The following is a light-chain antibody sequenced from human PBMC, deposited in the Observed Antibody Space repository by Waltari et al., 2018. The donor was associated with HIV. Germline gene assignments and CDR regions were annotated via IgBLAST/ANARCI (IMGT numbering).Light chain of an antibody. CDR2: GNV. CDR3: QSYDSSLSGSV. J-gene: IGLJ3*02. Sequence: QSVLTQPPSVSGAPGQRVTISCPGSSSNIGAGYDVHWYQQFPGSAPKLLINGNVNRPSGVPDRFSDSKSGTSASLAITGLQAEDEADYYCQSYDSSLSGSVFGGGTKLTVL. V-gene: IGLV1-40*01. CDR1: SSNIGAGYD.